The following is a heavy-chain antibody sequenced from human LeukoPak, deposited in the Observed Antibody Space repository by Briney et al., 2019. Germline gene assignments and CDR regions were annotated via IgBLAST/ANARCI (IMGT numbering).Heavy chain of an antibody. V-gene: IGHV1-69*05. CDR3: ARFARAYYDFWSGYPD. J-gene: IGHJ4*02. CDR2: IIPIFGTA. CDR1: GGTFSSYA. Sequence: SVKVSCKASGGTFSSYAISWVRQAPGQELEWMGGIIPIFGTANYAQKFQGRVTITTDESTSTAYMELSSLRSEDTAVYYCARFARAYYDFWSGYPDWGQGTLVTVSS. D-gene: IGHD3-3*01.